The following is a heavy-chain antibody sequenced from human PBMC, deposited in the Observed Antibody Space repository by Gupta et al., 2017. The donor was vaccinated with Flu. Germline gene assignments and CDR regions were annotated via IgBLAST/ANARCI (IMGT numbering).Heavy chain of an antibody. J-gene: IGHJ4*02. CDR2: INHSGST. Sequence: QVQLQQWGAGLLKPSETLSLTCAVYGGSFSGYYWSWIRQPPGKGLEWIGEINHSGSTNYNPSLKSRVTISVDTSKNQFSLKLSSVTAADTAVYYCARDSVTMVRGPRNPYFDYWGQGTLVTVSS. CDR3: ARDSVTMVRGPRNPYFDY. D-gene: IGHD3-10*01. CDR1: GGSFSGYY. V-gene: IGHV4-34*01.